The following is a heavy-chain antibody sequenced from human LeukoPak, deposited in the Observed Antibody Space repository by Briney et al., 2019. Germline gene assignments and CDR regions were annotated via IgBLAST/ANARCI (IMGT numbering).Heavy chain of an antibody. CDR1: GGSISSYY. CDR3: TRGSLAASGYYYMDV. Sequence: PSETLSLTCTVSGGSISSYYWSWIRQPAGKGLEWIGRIYTSGSTNYNPSLKSRVTMSVDTSKNQFSLKLSSVTAADTAVYYCTRGSLAASGYYYMDVWGKGTTVTVSS. V-gene: IGHV4-4*07. J-gene: IGHJ6*03. D-gene: IGHD6-13*01. CDR2: IYTSGST.